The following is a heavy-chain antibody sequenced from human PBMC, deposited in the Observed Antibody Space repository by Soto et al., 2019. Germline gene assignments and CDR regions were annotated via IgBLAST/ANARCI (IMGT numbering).Heavy chain of an antibody. CDR1: GFTFSSYG. V-gene: IGHV3-33*01. J-gene: IGHJ3*02. D-gene: IGHD3-3*01. CDR3: ARDLQDFWSGIGAFDI. Sequence: VQLVESGGGVVQPGRSLSLSCAASGFTFSSYGMHWVRQAPGKGLEWVAIIWYDGSNKYYADSVKGRFTISRDNSKNTLYLQMNSLRAEETAVYYGARDLQDFWSGIGAFDILGQGTMVTVSS. CDR2: IWYDGSNK.